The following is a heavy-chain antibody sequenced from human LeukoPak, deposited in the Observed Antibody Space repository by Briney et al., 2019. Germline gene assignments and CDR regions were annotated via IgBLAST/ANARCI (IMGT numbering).Heavy chain of an antibody. CDR2: IYYSGST. CDR1: GDSISSSSYY. CDR3: ARHGGSGYLHDALDI. Sequence: PSETLSLTCTVSGDSISSSSYYWGWIRQPPGKGLEWIGSIYYSGSTYYNPSLKSRVTISVDTSKNQFSLKLSSVTAADTAVYYCARHGGSGYLHDALDIWGQGTMVTVSS. V-gene: IGHV4-39*01. J-gene: IGHJ3*02. D-gene: IGHD3-3*01.